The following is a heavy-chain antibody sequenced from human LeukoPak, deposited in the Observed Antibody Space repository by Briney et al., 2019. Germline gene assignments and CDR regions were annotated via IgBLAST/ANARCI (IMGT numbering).Heavy chain of an antibody. CDR3: ARAKSTYGSGSYSDY. CDR2: INPNTGGT. D-gene: IGHD3-10*01. J-gene: IGHJ4*02. V-gene: IGHV1-2*06. Sequence: ASXXVSCKASEYTFTGYYLHWVRQAPGQGLEGMGRINPNTGGTNYAQKFQGRVTMTRDTSISTTYMELSRLNSDDTAVYYCARAKSTYGSGSYSDYWGQGTLVTVTS. CDR1: EYTFTGYY.